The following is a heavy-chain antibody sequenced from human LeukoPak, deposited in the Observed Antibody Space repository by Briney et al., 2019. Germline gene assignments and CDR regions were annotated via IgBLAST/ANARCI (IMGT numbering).Heavy chain of an antibody. CDR3: ARWVVAADYYYYMDV. Sequence: SETLSLTCAVYGGSFSGYYWSWIRQPPGKGLEWIGEINHSGSTNYNPSLKSRVTISVDTFKNQFSLKLSSVTAADTGVYYCARWVVAADYYYYMDVWGKGTTVTVSS. J-gene: IGHJ6*03. CDR2: INHSGST. CDR1: GGSFSGYY. D-gene: IGHD2-15*01. V-gene: IGHV4-34*01.